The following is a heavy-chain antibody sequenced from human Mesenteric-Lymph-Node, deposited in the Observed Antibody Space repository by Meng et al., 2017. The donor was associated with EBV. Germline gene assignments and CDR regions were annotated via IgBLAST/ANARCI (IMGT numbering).Heavy chain of an antibody. CDR3: ARVDYYDSSSLFDP. CDR1: GGSSSSTNW. CDR2: IYHSGST. J-gene: IGHJ5*02. Sequence: QVQLHGSGPGMVKPSGTLSLTCAVSGGSSSSTNWWSWVRQPPGKGLEWIGEIYHSGSTNYNPSLKSRVTISLDKSKNQFSLKLSSVTAADTAVYYCARVDYYDSSSLFDPWGQGTLVTVSS. D-gene: IGHD3-22*01. V-gene: IGHV4-4*02.